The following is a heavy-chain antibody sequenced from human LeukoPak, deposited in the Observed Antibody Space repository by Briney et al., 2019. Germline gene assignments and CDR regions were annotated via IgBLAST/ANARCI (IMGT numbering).Heavy chain of an antibody. CDR3: ASSGSYRTTMGREPDYYFDY. D-gene: IGHD1-26*01. Sequence: SVKVSCKASGGTFSSYAISWVRQAPGQGLEWMGGIIPIFGTANYAQKFQGRVTITADESTSTAYMELSSLRSEDTAVYYCASSGSYRTTMGREPDYYFDYWGQGTLVTVSS. J-gene: IGHJ4*02. CDR1: GGTFSSYA. CDR2: IIPIFGTA. V-gene: IGHV1-69*13.